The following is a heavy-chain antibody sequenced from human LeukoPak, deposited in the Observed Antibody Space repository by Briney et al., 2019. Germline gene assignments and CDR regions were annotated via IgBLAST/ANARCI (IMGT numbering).Heavy chain of an antibody. J-gene: IGHJ4*02. V-gene: IGHV4-31*03. CDR3: ARVSYDSSGYGVFAY. Sequence: SETLSLPCTVSGGSISSGDYYWSWIRQHPGKGLEWIGYIYYSGSTYYNPSLKSRLTISLDTSKNQFSLKLSSVTAADTAVYYCARVSYDSSGYGVFAYWGQGTLVTVSS. CDR2: IYYSGST. D-gene: IGHD3-22*01. CDR1: GGSISSGDYY.